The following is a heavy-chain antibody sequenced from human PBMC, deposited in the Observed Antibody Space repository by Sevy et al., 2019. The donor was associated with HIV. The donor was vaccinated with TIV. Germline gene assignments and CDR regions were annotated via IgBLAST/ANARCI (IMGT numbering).Heavy chain of an antibody. J-gene: IGHJ4*02. V-gene: IGHV3-30-3*01. CDR3: ARGVPWSPYYYDSAGYPYFDY. D-gene: IGHD3-22*01. CDR1: GFTFSSYA. Sequence: GGSLRLSCAASGFTFSSYAMHWVRQAPGKGLEWVAVISYDGSNKYYADSVKGRFTISRDNSKNTLYLQMNSLIAEDTAVYYSARGVPWSPYYYDSAGYPYFDYWGQGTLVTVSS. CDR2: ISYDGSNK.